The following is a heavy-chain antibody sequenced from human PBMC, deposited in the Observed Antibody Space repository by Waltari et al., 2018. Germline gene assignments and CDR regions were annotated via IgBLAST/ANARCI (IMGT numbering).Heavy chain of an antibody. V-gene: IGHV1-8*01. CDR3: ARGYCSSTSCYRPWFDP. CDR2: MNPNSGNT. D-gene: IGHD2-2*01. CDR1: GYTFTSYD. J-gene: IGHJ5*02. Sequence: QVQLVQSGAEVKKPGASVKVSCKASGYTFTSYDINWVRQATGQGLEWMGWMNPNSGNTGYAQKFQGRVTKTRNTSISTAYMELSSLRSEDTAVYYCARGYCSSTSCYRPWFDPWGQGTLVTVSS.